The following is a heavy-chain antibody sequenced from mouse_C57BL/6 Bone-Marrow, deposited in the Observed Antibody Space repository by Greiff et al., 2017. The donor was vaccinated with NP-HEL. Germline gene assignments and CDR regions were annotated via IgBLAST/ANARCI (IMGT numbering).Heavy chain of an antibody. D-gene: IGHD3-1*01. CDR2: IDPEDGDT. V-gene: IGHV14-1*01. Sequence: EVKLEESGAELVRPGASVKLSCTASGFNIKDYYMHWVKQRPEQGLEWIGRIDPEDGDTEYDPKFQGKATLTADTSSNTAYLQLSSLTSADTAVYYCTTHSRATEGYFDYWGQGTTLTVSS. CDR1: GFNIKDYY. CDR3: TTHSRATEGYFDY. J-gene: IGHJ2*01.